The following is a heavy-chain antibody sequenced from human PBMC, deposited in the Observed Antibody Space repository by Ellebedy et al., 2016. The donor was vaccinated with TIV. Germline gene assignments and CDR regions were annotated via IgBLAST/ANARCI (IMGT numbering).Heavy chain of an antibody. J-gene: IGHJ4*02. CDR3: ARMGDWEGAY. Sequence: MPSETLSLTCTVSVGSVSSGNYFWRWIRQAPGKGLEWIGHVHHTGGTNYNPSLSSRVTISSDTSTNQFSLRVTSITAADTAVYYCARMGDWEGAYWGQGIPVPVSS. V-gene: IGHV4-61*01. CDR1: VGSVSSGNYF. CDR2: VHHTGGT. D-gene: IGHD3-16*01.